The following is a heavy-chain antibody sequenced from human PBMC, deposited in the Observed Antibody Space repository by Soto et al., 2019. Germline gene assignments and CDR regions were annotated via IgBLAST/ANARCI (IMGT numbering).Heavy chain of an antibody. CDR2: IYYSVST. J-gene: IGHJ5*02. V-gene: IGHV4-31*03. Sequence: QVQLQESGPGLVKPSQTLSLTCTVSGGSITSGGSYWSWIRQHPGKDLDWIGYIYYSVSTYYNPSLKTRVTLSVDSSKNQSSLKLSSVTAADPAVYYCARGRRRRWLQLRGNWFDRWDQGTLVTVAA. D-gene: IGHD5-12*01. CDR3: ARGRRRRWLQLRGNWFDR. CDR1: GGSITSGGSY.